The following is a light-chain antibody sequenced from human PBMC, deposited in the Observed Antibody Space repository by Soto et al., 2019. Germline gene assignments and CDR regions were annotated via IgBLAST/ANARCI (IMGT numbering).Light chain of an antibody. V-gene: IGKV3-20*01. CDR1: QGVTGNY. CDR3: QHYLDSPWA. CDR2: GAS. Sequence: EIVLTQSPATLSLSPGERPTLSCRPSQGVTGNYLAWYRQKPGQTPRLLIFGASRRATGIPDRFSGSGSGTDFTLTISRLEPEDFAVYYCQHYLDSPWAFGQGTTVEIK. J-gene: IGKJ1*01.